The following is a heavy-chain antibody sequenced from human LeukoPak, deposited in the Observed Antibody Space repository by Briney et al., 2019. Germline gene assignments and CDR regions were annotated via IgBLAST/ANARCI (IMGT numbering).Heavy chain of an antibody. V-gene: IGHV3-23*01. D-gene: IGHD5-18*01. CDR2: ISSSGSGT. J-gene: IGHJ4*02. Sequence: GGSLRLSCAASGFTFSSYAMSWVRQAPGKGLGWVSAISSSGSGTYYADSVKGRFAISRDSSKNTLYLQMNSLRAEDTAVYYCAKDRSQLWLSYFDYWGQGTLVTVSS. CDR1: GFTFSSYA. CDR3: AKDRSQLWLSYFDY.